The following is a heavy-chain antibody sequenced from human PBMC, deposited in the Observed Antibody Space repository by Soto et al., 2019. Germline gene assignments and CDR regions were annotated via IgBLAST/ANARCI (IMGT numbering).Heavy chain of an antibody. D-gene: IGHD3-22*01. V-gene: IGHV3-15*07. J-gene: IGHJ4*02. CDR3: TTDEYYDSSGYYRDY. CDR2: IKTKPDGGTT. Sequence: PGGSLRLSCAASGFTFSNAWMNWVRQAPGKGLEWVGRIKTKPDGGTTDYAAPVKGRFTISRDDSKYTLYLQMNSLKTEDTAVYYCTTDEYYDSSGYYRDYWGQGTLVTVSS. CDR1: GFTFSNAW.